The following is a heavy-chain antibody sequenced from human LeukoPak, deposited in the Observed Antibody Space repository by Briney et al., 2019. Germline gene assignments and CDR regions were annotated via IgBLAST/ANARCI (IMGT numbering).Heavy chain of an antibody. CDR2: ISSSGGTI. CDR3: ARAGVGATSDY. Sequence: GGSLRLSCAASGFTFSSYAMTWVRQAPGKGLEWVSYISSSGGTIYYADSVKGRFTTSRDNAKNSLYLQMNSLRAEDTAVYYCARAGVGATSDYWGQGTLVTVSS. D-gene: IGHD1-26*01. CDR1: GFTFSSYA. V-gene: IGHV3-48*03. J-gene: IGHJ4*02.